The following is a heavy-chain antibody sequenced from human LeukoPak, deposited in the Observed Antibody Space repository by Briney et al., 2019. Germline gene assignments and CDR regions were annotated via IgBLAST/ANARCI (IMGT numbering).Heavy chain of an antibody. J-gene: IGHJ4*02. CDR2: ISGSGTST. Sequence: GGSLSLSCAASGFTFRGNAMGWVPQAQGKGWEWVLAISGSGTSTYYADSVKGRFTISRDNSKNTLYLQMNSLRAEDTAVYYCEGTYYYDSSDDYWGQGTLVTVSS. V-gene: IGHV3-23*01. CDR1: GFTFRGNA. D-gene: IGHD3-22*01. CDR3: EGTYYYDSSDDY.